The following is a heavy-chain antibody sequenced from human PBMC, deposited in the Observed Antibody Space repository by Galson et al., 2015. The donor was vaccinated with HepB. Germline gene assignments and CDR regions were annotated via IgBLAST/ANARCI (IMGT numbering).Heavy chain of an antibody. J-gene: IGHJ4*02. V-gene: IGHV3-30*04. CDR1: GFCFNSYD. Sequence: SLRLACAASGFCFNSYDMHWVRQAPDMGLEWVAGISYDGRNKFLADSVKGPITISRENSKNALYLQMINLRVEDTALYYCVRGKLIRGFVVAEDDCWGQGTLGTVSS. D-gene: IGHD2-15*01. CDR3: VRGKLIRGFVVAEDDC. CDR2: ISYDGRNK.